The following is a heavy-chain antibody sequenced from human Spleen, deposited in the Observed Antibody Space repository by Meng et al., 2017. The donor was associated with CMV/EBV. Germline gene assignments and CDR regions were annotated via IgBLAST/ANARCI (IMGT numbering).Heavy chain of an antibody. J-gene: IGHJ4*02. Sequence: GGSLRLSCAASGFTFSDYGMHWVRQAPGKGLEWVEIVWDNGNRQYYADSVKGRFTISRDNSRNTVYLQMNSLRAEDTALYSCAKDIRNMAGGDYWGQGTLVTVSS. D-gene: IGHD2-21*01. CDR2: VWDNGNRQ. CDR3: AKDIRNMAGGDY. CDR1: GFTFSDYG. V-gene: IGHV3-33*06.